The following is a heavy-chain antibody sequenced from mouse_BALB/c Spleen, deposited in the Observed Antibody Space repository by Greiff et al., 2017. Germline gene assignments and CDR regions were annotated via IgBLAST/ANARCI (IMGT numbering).Heavy chain of an antibody. CDR1: GFSLTSYG. D-gene: IGHD2-14*01. CDR2: IWAGGST. J-gene: IGHJ4*01. CDR3: ARAYYRYHYYAMDN. V-gene: IGHV2-9*02. Sequence: VQLKESGPGLVAPSQSLSITCTVSGFSLTSYGVHWVRQPPGKGLEWLGVIWAGGSTNYNSAIMSSMSTSKDNSTSQVFLKMNSLQTDDTAMYYCARAYYRYHYYAMDNRGEGASVT.